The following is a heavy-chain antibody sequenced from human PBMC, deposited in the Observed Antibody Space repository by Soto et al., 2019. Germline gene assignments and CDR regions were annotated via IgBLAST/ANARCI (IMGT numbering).Heavy chain of an antibody. CDR1: GYPFTSYD. D-gene: IGHD3-9*01. CDR3: AREKDYDILTVYKRDGGLDY. V-gene: IGHV1-2*02. J-gene: IGHJ4*02. CDR2: INPNTGAT. Sequence: GDSVKVCFKASGYPFTSYDINWVRQAPGPGLEWMGWINPNTGATKYAQKFQGRVTMTRDTSITTAYMELSRLRSDDTAVYYRAREKDYDILTVYKRDGGLDYWGQGTPVTVSS.